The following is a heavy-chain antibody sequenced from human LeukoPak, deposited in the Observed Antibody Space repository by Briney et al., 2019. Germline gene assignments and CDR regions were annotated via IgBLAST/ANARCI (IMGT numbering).Heavy chain of an antibody. CDR1: GYTFTSYY. CDR3: ARGTYYYGSGSYSPDY. CDR2: INPSGGST. J-gene: IGHJ4*02. D-gene: IGHD3-10*01. V-gene: IGHV1-46*01. Sequence: ASVKVSCKASGYTFTSYYMHWVRQAPGQGLEWMGIINPSGGSTSYAQKFQGRVTMTRDTSTSTVYMELSSLRSEDTAVYYCARGTYYYGSGSYSPDYWGQGTLVTVSS.